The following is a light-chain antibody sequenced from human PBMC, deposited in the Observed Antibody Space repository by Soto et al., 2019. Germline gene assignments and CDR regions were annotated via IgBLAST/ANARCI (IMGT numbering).Light chain of an antibody. CDR3: QQYDNLPRYT. CDR1: QDISNY. CDR2: DAS. Sequence: DIQMTQSPSSLSASVGDRVTITCQASQDISNYLNWYQQKPGKAPKLLIYDASNLETGVPSRLSGDGSGTDFTFTISSLQPEDIATSYCQQYDNLPRYTFGKGTKLEIK. V-gene: IGKV1-33*01. J-gene: IGKJ2*01.